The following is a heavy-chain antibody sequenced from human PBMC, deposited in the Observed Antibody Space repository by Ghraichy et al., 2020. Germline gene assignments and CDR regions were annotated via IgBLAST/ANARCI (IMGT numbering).Heavy chain of an antibody. Sequence: ESLNISCTVSGGSISGTSYYWGWIRQPPGKGLEWIGNIYYSGTTYYNPSLKSRLTISVDTSKNQFSLKLRSVTAADTAVYYCARLDRRGDWFDPWGQGTLVTVSS. CDR2: IYYSGTT. CDR1: GGSISGTSYY. CDR3: ARLDRRGDWFDP. V-gene: IGHV4-39*01. J-gene: IGHJ5*02. D-gene: IGHD3-16*02.